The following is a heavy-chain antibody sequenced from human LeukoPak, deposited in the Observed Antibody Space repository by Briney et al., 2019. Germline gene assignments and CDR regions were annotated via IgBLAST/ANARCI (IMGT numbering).Heavy chain of an antibody. D-gene: IGHD5-18*01. J-gene: IGHJ4*02. Sequence: ASVKVSCTASGYTFTSYGISWVRQAPGQGLEWMGWISAYNGNTNYAQKLQGRVTMTTDTSTSTAYMELRSLRSDDTAVYYCARDRRGYSYGFAIDYFDYWGQGTLVTVSS. V-gene: IGHV1-18*01. CDR2: ISAYNGNT. CDR3: ARDRRGYSYGFAIDYFDY. CDR1: GYTFTSYG.